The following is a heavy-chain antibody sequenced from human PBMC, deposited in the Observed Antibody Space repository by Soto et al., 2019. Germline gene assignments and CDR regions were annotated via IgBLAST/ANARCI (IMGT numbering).Heavy chain of an antibody. J-gene: IGHJ4*02. Sequence: ASVKVSCKASGYTFTSYGISWVRQAPGQGLEWMGWISAYNGNTNYAQKLQGRVTMTTDTSTSTAYMELRSLRSDDTAVYYCARDFHLYYGSGSQRNYFDYWGQGTLVTVSS. V-gene: IGHV1-18*04. D-gene: IGHD3-10*01. CDR1: GYTFTSYG. CDR3: ARDFHLYYGSGSQRNYFDY. CDR2: ISAYNGNT.